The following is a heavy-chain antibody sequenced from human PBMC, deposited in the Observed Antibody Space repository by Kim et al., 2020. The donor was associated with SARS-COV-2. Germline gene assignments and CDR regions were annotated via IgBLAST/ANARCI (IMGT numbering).Heavy chain of an antibody. CDR2: IRGGGDRT. D-gene: IGHD6-19*01. CDR3: AKVTSGSSGWFEYFQH. J-gene: IGHJ1*01. Sequence: GGSLRLSCAASGFTFNSYDMSWVRQAPGKGLEWVSGIRGGGDRTSYADSVKGRFTISRDNSKNTLYLQMDSLRAEDTAVYYCAKVTSGSSGWFEYFQHWGQGTLVTVSS. V-gene: IGHV3-23*01. CDR1: GFTFNSYD.